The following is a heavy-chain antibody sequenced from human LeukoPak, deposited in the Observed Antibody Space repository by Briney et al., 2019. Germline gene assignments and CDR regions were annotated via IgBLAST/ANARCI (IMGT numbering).Heavy chain of an antibody. CDR2: INANNGGT. Sequence: ASVKVSCKASGYTFTDYYMHWVRQAPGQGLEWMGWINANNGGTNYAQKFQGRVTMTRDTSISTAYMELSRLRSDDTAVYYCARQVVPAAIRFDPWGQGTLVTVSS. V-gene: IGHV1-2*02. CDR1: GYTFTDYY. CDR3: ARQVVPAAIRFDP. D-gene: IGHD2-2*01. J-gene: IGHJ5*02.